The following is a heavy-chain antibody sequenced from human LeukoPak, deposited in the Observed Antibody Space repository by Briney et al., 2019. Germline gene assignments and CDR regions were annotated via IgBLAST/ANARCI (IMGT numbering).Heavy chain of an antibody. D-gene: IGHD3-22*01. V-gene: IGHV3-23*01. CDR1: GFTFSSFA. J-gene: IGHJ3*02. CDR2: ISASGGST. CDR3: AKGFCDNSASGVFDI. Sequence: SGGSLRLSCAASGFTFSSFATSWVRQAPGKGLEWVSGISASGGSTYYADSVKGRFTISRDNSKNTLYLQMNSLRAEDTAVYYCAKGFCDNSASGVFDIWGQGTMVTVSS.